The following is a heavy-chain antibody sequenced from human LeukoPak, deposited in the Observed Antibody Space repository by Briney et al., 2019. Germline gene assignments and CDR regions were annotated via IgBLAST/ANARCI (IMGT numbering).Heavy chain of an antibody. Sequence: KASETLSLTCTVSGGSISSGSYYWSWIRQPAGKGLEWIGRIYTSGSTNYNPSLKSRVTISVDTSKNQCSLKLSPVAAAATAGYSCANDRVGDYFDYCGQGTLVTVSS. V-gene: IGHV4-61*02. D-gene: IGHD3-10*01. CDR1: GGSISSGSYY. J-gene: IGHJ4*02. CDR3: ANDRVGDYFDY. CDR2: IYTSGST.